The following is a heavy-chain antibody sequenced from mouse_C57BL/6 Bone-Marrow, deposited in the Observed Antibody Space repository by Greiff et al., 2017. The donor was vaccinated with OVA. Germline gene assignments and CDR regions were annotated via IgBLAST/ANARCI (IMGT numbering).Heavy chain of an antibody. J-gene: IGHJ4*01. D-gene: IGHD2-12*01. CDR2: IHPNSGST. CDR1: GYTFTSSW. CDR3: AIVTTRSYWAMDY. Sequence: VQLQQPAAELVKPGASVKLSCKASGYTFTSSWMHWVKQRPGQGLEWIGMIHPNSGSTNYNEKFKSKATLTVDKSSSTAYMQLSSLTSEDSAVDYCAIVTTRSYWAMDYWGQGTSVTVSS. V-gene: IGHV1-64*01.